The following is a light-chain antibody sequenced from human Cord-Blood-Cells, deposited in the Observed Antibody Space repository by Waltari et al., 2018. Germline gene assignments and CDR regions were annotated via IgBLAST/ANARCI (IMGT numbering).Light chain of an antibody. Sequence: QSALTQPASVSGSPGQSITVSCTGTSSDVGGYNYVSCYQQHPGKAPKLMICDVSKRPSGVSNRFSGSKSGNTASLTISGLQAEDEADYYCSSYTSSSTLVFGGGTKLTVL. CDR2: DVS. J-gene: IGLJ3*02. CDR3: SSYTSSSTLV. CDR1: SSDVGGYNY. V-gene: IGLV2-14*01.